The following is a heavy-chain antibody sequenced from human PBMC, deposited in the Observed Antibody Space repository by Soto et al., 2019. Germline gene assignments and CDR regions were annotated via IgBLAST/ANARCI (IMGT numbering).Heavy chain of an antibody. CDR3: VRGDKGGFAL. CDR1: GFTFNYYW. D-gene: IGHD2-21*02. Sequence: EVQLVESEGGLVQRGGSLRLSCAASGFTFNYYWMHWVRQAPGQGLVWVSHIHSDGSTTTYADSVKGRFTISRDNEKNTLYLQMNSLRAEDTAVYYCVRGDKGGFALWGQGTTVTVSS. J-gene: IGHJ3*01. V-gene: IGHV3-74*01. CDR2: IHSDGSTT.